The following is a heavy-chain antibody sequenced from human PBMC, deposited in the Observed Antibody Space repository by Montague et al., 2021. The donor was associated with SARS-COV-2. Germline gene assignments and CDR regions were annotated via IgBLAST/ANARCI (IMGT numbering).Heavy chain of an antibody. V-gene: IGHV3-7*01. CDR3: SGGDFFDY. J-gene: IGHJ4*02. CDR1: GFTFSSQW. Sequence: SLRLSCAASGFTFSSQWMSWVRQAPGKGLEWVANIKEDGSVRQYAASVKGRFTISRDNAKNSLVLQMNSLRVEDTAFYYCSGGDFFDYWGQGTLVTVSS. CDR2: IKEDGSVR. D-gene: IGHD1-26*01.